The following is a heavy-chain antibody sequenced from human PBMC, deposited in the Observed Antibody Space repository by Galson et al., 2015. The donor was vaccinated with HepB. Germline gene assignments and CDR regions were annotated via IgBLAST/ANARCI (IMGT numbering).Heavy chain of an antibody. CDR2: ISYSGST. J-gene: IGHJ6*03. Sequence: ETLSLTCTVSGDSVNSAGFCWGWIRQPPGKGLEWIGHISYSGSTNYYPSLKSRVTISLDTSKNQFSLKLMSVTAADTAMYYCARAPEEYTSSWGWGSYYYMDVWGRGTTVTVSS. D-gene: IGHD6-6*01. V-gene: IGHV4-61*08. CDR1: GDSVNSAGFC. CDR3: ARAPEEYTSSWGWGSYYYMDV.